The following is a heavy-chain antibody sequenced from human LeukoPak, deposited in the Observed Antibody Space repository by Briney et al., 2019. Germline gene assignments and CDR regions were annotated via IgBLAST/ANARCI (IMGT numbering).Heavy chain of an antibody. J-gene: IGHJ4*02. D-gene: IGHD6-13*01. CDR3: ARDRRAASAPDY. Sequence: HPGGSLRLSCAASGFNFSSHWMSWVRQVPGKGLEWVANIKKDGGEIFYADSVKGRFTIFRDNAKHALYLQMSSLRGEDTALYYCARDRRAASAPDYWGQGTLVTVSS. V-gene: IGHV3-7*01. CDR1: GFNFSSHW. CDR2: IKKDGGEI.